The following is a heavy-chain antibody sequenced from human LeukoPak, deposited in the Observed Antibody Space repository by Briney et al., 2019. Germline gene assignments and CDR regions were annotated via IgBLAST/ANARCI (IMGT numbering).Heavy chain of an antibody. CDR1: GFTFSSYA. J-gene: IGHJ4*02. Sequence: PGRSLRLSCAASGFTFSSYAMHWVRQAPGKGLEWVAVISYDGSNKYYADSVKGRFTISRDNSKNTLYLQMNSLRAEDTAVYYCVRPYYDFWSGYYSPIDYWGQGTLVTVSS. V-gene: IGHV3-30-3*01. D-gene: IGHD3-3*01. CDR3: VRPYYDFWSGYYSPIDY. CDR2: ISYDGSNK.